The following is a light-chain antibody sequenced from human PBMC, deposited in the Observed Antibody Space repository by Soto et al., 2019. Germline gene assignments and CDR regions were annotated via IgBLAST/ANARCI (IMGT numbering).Light chain of an antibody. CDR1: SSDVAIYNY. CDR3: CSYAGSYTFARNV. V-gene: IGLV2-11*01. Sequence: QSVLTQPRSVSGSPGQSVTISCTGTSSDVAIYNYISWYQQHPGEAPKLMIHDVSERPSGVPDRFSGSKSGNTASPTISGLQAEDEADYYCCSYAGSYTFARNVFGTGTKLTVL. J-gene: IGLJ1*01. CDR2: DVS.